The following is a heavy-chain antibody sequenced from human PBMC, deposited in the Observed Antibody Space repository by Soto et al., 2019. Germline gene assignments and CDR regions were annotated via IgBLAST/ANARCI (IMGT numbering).Heavy chain of an antibody. V-gene: IGHV1-69*18. D-gene: IGHD5-18*01. Sequence: QVQLVQSGTEVKKPGASVKVSCKASGGTFSRSGFHWVRQAPGQGLEWMGMIVPSVDTTNYAQTFQARVTISADQFTSTVYMELRSRISEDTAVYYCARCPQPPDTADPYAVDVWGQGTRVIVSS. CDR1: GGTFSRSG. J-gene: IGHJ6*02. CDR2: IVPSVDTT. CDR3: ARCPQPPDTADPYAVDV.